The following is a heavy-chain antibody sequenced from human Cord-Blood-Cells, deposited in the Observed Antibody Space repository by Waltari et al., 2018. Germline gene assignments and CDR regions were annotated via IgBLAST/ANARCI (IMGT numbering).Heavy chain of an antibody. CDR3: AHRLTIFGVVTHDAFDI. CDR2: IYWDDDK. V-gene: IGHV2-5*02. J-gene: IGHJ3*02. D-gene: IGHD3-3*01. Sequence: QITLKESGPTLVKPTQTLTLTCTFSGFSLSTSGVGVGWIRQPPGKALAWLALIYWDDDKRYIPSLKSRLTITKDTSKNQVVLTMTNMDPVDTATYYCAHRLTIFGVVTHDAFDIWGQGTMVTVSS. CDR1: GFSLSTSGVG.